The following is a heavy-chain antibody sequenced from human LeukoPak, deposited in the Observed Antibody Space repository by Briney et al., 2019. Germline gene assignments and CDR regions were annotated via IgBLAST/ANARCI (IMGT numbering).Heavy chain of an antibody. CDR2: ISGSGSSS. J-gene: IGHJ4*02. V-gene: IGHV3-23*01. D-gene: IGHD3-22*01. Sequence: GGSLRLSCAASGFTFSSYAMSWVRQAPGKGLEWVSVISGSGSSSYYADSVKGHFTISRDNSKNTLYLQMNGLRAEDTAVYYCAKQDSSGYYYAYFDYWGQGTLVTVSS. CDR1: GFTFSSYA. CDR3: AKQDSSGYYYAYFDY.